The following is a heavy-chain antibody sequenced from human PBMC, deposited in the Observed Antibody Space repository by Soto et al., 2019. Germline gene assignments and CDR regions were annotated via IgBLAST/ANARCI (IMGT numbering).Heavy chain of an antibody. J-gene: IGHJ4*02. Sequence: VASVKVSCKASGYTFTGHYMYWVRQAPGQGLEWMGWINPDNGGTSYAQKFQGRVTMTTDTSINTVYMELSRLRSDDTAVYYCAREVGKVGYSSSSCDYWGQGSLVTVS. D-gene: IGHD6-6*01. V-gene: IGHV1-2*02. CDR1: GYTFTGHY. CDR2: INPDNGGT. CDR3: AREVGKVGYSSSSCDY.